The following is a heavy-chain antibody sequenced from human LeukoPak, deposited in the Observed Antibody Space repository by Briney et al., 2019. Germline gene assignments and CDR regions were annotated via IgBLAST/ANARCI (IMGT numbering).Heavy chain of an antibody. CDR3: ASPGDNYAILGLDY. Sequence: PGGSLRLSCAASGFTLSKYWMHWVRHAPGKGVAWVSRISSDGTTTAYADSVKGLFTISRDSAKNMLYLQMNSLRVEDTAMYYCASPGDNYAILGLDYWGQGTLVTVSA. V-gene: IGHV3-74*01. CDR2: ISSDGTTT. CDR1: GFTLSKYW. D-gene: IGHD3-9*01. J-gene: IGHJ4*02.